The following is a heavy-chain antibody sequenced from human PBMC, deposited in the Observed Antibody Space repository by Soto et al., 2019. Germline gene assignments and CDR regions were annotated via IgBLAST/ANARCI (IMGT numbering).Heavy chain of an antibody. D-gene: IGHD3-10*02. J-gene: IGHJ4*02. CDR3: VAYLSYYVH. Sequence: EVQLVESGGGLVQPGGSLRLSCAVSGFTLSDHFMDWVRQAPGKGLEWVGRTKHNVSSYATEYAASVKGRSTISRDDSYNSLYLQMSSLRTEDTAVYYCVAYLSYYVHWGQGTLVTVSS. CDR1: GFTLSDHF. CDR2: TKHNVSSYAT. V-gene: IGHV3-72*01.